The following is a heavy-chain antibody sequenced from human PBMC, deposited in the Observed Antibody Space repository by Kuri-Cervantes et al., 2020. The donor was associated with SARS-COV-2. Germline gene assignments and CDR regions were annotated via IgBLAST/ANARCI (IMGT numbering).Heavy chain of an antibody. D-gene: IGHD5-18*01. V-gene: IGHV3-30*02. CDR2: IRYDGSNK. J-gene: IGHJ4*02. Sequence: GESLKISCAASGFTFSSYGMHWVRQAPGKGLEWVAFIRYDGSNKYYADSVKGRFTISRDNSKNSLYLQMNSLRAEDTAVYYCASERGYSYGTFDYWGQGTLVTVSS. CDR3: ASERGYSYGTFDY. CDR1: GFTFSSYG.